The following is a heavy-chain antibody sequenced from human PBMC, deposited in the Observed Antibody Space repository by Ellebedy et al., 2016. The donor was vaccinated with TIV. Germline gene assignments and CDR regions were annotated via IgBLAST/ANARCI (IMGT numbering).Heavy chain of an antibody. CDR2: ISGSGNNT. D-gene: IGHD3-10*01. CDR3: AKNSGSSAYHVLDV. J-gene: IGHJ6*02. CDR1: GFTFSSNA. Sequence: GESLKISCAASGFTFSSNAMSWVRQAPGKGLGWVSVISGSGNNTYYGSSVKGRFTISRDTSKNTLYLQMNSLRADDTAIYYCAKNSGSSAYHVLDVWGQGTTVTVSS. V-gene: IGHV3-23*01.